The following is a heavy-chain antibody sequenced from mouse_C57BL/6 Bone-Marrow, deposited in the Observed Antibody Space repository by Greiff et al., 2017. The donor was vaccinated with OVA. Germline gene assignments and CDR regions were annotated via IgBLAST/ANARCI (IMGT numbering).Heavy chain of an antibody. CDR2: IAPSDSYI. Sequence: QVQLQQPGAELVRPGPSVKLSCKASGYTFTNYWMHWVKQRPGQGLEWIGVIAPSDSYINYNQKFKGRATLTVDTSSSTAYMHLSGLTSEDSAVYYCAHYGSRLYLHYWGQGTSLTVSS. D-gene: IGHD1-1*01. CDR1: GYTFTNYW. J-gene: IGHJ2*02. CDR3: AHYGSRLYLHY. V-gene: IGHV1-59*01.